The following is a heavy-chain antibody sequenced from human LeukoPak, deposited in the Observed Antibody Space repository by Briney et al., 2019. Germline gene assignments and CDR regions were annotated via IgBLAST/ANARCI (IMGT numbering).Heavy chain of an antibody. Sequence: ASVKVSCKAFGYTFTGYYIHWVRQAPGQGLEWVGWINPNNGGTNSAQKFQGRVTMTRDTSIGTDYMELNRLTYDDTAVYYCGRDRHWNQGNFDYWGQGTLVTVSS. CDR3: GRDRHWNQGNFDY. V-gene: IGHV1-2*02. D-gene: IGHD1-1*01. J-gene: IGHJ4*02. CDR1: GYTFTGYY. CDR2: INPNNGGT.